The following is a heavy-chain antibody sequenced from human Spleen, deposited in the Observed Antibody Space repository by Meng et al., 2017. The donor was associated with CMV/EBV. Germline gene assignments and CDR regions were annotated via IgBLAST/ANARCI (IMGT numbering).Heavy chain of an antibody. Sequence: SVKVSCKASGGTFSSYAISWVRQASGQGLEWMGGIIPIFGTANYAQKFQGRVTITTDESTSTAYMELSSLRSEDTAVYYCARKSYYYFGMDVWGQGTTVTVSS. CDR1: GGTFSSYA. CDR2: IIPIFGTA. CDR3: ARKSYYYFGMDV. V-gene: IGHV1-69*05. J-gene: IGHJ6*02.